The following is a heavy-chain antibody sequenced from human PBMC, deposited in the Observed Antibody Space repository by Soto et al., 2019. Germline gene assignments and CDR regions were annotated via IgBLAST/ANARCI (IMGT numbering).Heavy chain of an antibody. CDR3: ARAGGITMVRGVIPNWFDP. J-gene: IGHJ5*02. V-gene: IGHV4-31*03. D-gene: IGHD3-10*01. CDR2: IYYSGST. Sequence: PSETLSLTCTVSGGSISSGGYYWSWIRQHPGKGLEWIGYIYYSGSTYYNPSLKSRVTISVDTSKNQFSLKLSSVTAADTAVYYCARAGGITMVRGVIPNWFDPWGQGTLVTVSS. CDR1: GGSISSGGYY.